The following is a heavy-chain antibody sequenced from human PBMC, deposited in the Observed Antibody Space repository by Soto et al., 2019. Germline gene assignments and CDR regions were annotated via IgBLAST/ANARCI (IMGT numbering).Heavy chain of an antibody. CDR3: ARQRIMITFWGVIPYYFDY. Sequence: QLQLQESGPGLVKPSETLSLTCTVSGGSISSSSYYWGWIRQPPGKGLEWIGSIYYSGSTYYNPSLKSRVTISVDTSKNQFSLKLSSVTAADTAVYYCARQRIMITFWGVIPYYFDYWGQGTLVTVSS. D-gene: IGHD3-16*02. CDR1: GGSISSSSYY. CDR2: IYYSGST. J-gene: IGHJ4*02. V-gene: IGHV4-39*01.